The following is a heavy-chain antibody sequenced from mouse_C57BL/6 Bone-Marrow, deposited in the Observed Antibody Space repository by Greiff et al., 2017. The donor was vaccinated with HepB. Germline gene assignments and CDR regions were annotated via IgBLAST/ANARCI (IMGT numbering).Heavy chain of an antibody. CDR1: GFTFSDYY. J-gene: IGHJ1*03. D-gene: IGHD1-1*02. CDR3: ARDRGWSYWYFDV. CDR2: INYDGSST. Sequence: EVKLVESEGGLVQPGSSMKLSCTASGFTFSDYYMAWVRQVPEKGLEWVANINYDGSSTYYLDSLKSRFIISRDNAKNILYLQMSSLKSEDTATYYCARDRGWSYWYFDVWGTGTTVTVSS. V-gene: IGHV5-16*01.